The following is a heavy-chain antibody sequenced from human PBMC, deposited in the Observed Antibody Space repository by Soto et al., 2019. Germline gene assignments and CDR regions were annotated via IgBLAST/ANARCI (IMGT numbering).Heavy chain of an antibody. CDR2: IWYDGTDK. V-gene: IGHV3-30*02. D-gene: IGHD2-15*01. CDR1: GFTFNNYG. J-gene: IGHJ4*02. CDR3: ANMYCSGGSCSN. Sequence: GGSLRLSCAASGFTFNNYGMHWVRQAPGKGLEWVAVIWYDGTDKYYADSVKGRFTISRDNSKNTLYLQMNSLRAEDTAVYYCANMYCSGGSCSNWGQGTLVTVSS.